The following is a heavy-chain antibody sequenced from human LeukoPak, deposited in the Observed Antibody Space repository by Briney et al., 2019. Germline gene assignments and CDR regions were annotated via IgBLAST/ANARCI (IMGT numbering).Heavy chain of an antibody. CDR1: GYSISSGYY. Sequence: SETLSLTCAVSGYSISSGYYWGWIRQPPGKGLEWIGSIYHSGSTYYNPSLKSRVTISVDTCKSQFSLKLSSVTAADTAVYYCARAYCSGGSCANFDYWGQGTLVTVSS. D-gene: IGHD2-15*01. J-gene: IGHJ4*02. CDR3: ARAYCSGGSCANFDY. V-gene: IGHV4-38-2*01. CDR2: IYHSGST.